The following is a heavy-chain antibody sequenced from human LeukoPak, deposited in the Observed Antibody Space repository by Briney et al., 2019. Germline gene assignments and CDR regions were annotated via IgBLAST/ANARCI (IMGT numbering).Heavy chain of an antibody. J-gene: IGHJ4*02. CDR2: INHSGST. V-gene: IGHV4-34*01. D-gene: IGHD2-15*01. CDR1: GGSFSGYY. Sequence: SETLSLTCAVYGGSFSGYYWSWIRQPPGKGLEWIGEINHSGSTNYNPSLKSRVTISVDTSKNQFSLKLTSVTAADTAVYYCARGELSDDSGGEGRTFDYWGQGTLVTVSS. CDR3: ARGELSDDSGGEGRTFDY.